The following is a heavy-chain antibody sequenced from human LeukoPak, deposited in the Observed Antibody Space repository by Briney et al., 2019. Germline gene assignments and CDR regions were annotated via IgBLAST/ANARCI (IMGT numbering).Heavy chain of an antibody. CDR3: AKAGYSSSSFDYYYYMDV. CDR2: ISGSGGTT. CDR1: GFTFNNFP. V-gene: IGHV3-23*01. Sequence: GGSLRLSCAASGFTFNNFPMSWVRQVPGKGLEWVSSISGSGGTTYYAGSVRGRFTISRDSSKNTLYLQMNSLRAEDTAVYYCAKAGYSSSSFDYYYYMDVWGKGTTVTVSS. J-gene: IGHJ6*03. D-gene: IGHD6-6*01.